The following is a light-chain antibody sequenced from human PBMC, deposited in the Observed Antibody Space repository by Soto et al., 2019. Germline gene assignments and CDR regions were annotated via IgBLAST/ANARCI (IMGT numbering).Light chain of an antibody. CDR1: SSDVGSYHR. J-gene: IGLJ1*01. CDR2: EVS. CDR3: CAYAGSSTPLI. V-gene: IGLV2-23*02. Sequence: QSVLTQPASVSGSPGQSITISCTGTSSDVGSYHRVSWYQQHPGKAPKLMIYEVSKRPSGVSNRFSGSKSSNTASLTISGRQAEDEADDYCCAYAGSSTPLIFGTGTKLTVL.